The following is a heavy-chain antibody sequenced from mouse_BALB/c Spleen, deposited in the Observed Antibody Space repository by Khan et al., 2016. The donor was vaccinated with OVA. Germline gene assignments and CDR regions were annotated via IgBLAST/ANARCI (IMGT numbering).Heavy chain of an antibody. CDR2: IWGVGSP. D-gene: IGHD2-10*01. CDR1: GFSLNGYG. Sequence: QVQLKESGPGLVAPSHSLSISCTASGFSLNGYGVNWVRQPPGKGLEWLGMIWGVGSPAYNQALKSRLIITKDNSKSQVFLKMNSLQTDDTARYYCARAYYSNYREAMDYWGQGNSGTVSS. J-gene: IGHJ4*01. CDR3: ARAYYSNYREAMDY. V-gene: IGHV2-6-7*01.